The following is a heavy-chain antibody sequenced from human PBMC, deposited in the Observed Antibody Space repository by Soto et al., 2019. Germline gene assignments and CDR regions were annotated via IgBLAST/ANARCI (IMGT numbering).Heavy chain of an antibody. CDR3: ARVSGSYYYGTDV. Sequence: SETLSLTCTVSGGSISSYYWSWIRPPPGKGLEWIGYIYYSGSTNYNPSLKSRVTISVDKSKNQFSLKLSSVTAADTAVYYCARVSGSYYYGTDVWGQGITVTVSS. CDR1: GGSISSYY. J-gene: IGHJ6*02. CDR2: IYYSGST. V-gene: IGHV4-59*12. D-gene: IGHD1-26*01.